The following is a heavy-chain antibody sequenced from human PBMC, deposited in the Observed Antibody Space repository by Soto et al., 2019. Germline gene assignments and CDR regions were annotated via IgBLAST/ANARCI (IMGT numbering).Heavy chain of an antibody. V-gene: IGHV3-23*01. J-gene: IGHJ4*02. CDR2: ISGSDGST. D-gene: IGHD6-13*01. CDR3: ARRRSSWYFDY. CDR1: GFTFSSYA. Sequence: LRLSCAASGFTFSSYAMNWVRQAPGKGLEWVSVISGSDGSTYYADSVKGRFTISRDNSKNTLNLQMNSLRAEDTAVYYCARRRSSWYFDYWGQGTLVTVAS.